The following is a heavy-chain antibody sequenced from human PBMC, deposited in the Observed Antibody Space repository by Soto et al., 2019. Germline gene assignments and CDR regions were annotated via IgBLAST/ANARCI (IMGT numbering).Heavy chain of an antibody. Sequence: QVQLVQSGAEVKKPGASVKVSCKASGYTFTSYGISWVRQAPGQGLEWMGWISVYNGNTNYAQKLQGRVTMTTDPSTSTAYMEVRSLRSDDTAVYYCARDAQYSGSYYGADCWGQGTLVTVSS. D-gene: IGHD1-26*01. CDR3: ARDAQYSGSYYGADC. V-gene: IGHV1-18*01. CDR1: GYTFTSYG. CDR2: ISVYNGNT. J-gene: IGHJ4*02.